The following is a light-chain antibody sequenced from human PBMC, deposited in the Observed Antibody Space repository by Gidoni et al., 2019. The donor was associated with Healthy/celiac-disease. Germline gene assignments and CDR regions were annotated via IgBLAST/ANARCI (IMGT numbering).Light chain of an antibody. V-gene: IGLV1-44*01. Sequence: QSVLTHPPSSSGTPGQRVTIPCSGSSSNIGSNTVNWYQQLPGTAPKHLIYSNNQRPPGVPDRFSGSKSGTSASLASSGLQSEDEADYYCAAWDDSLNGWVFGGGTKLTVL. CDR3: AAWDDSLNGWV. CDR2: SNN. CDR1: SSNIGSNT. J-gene: IGLJ3*02.